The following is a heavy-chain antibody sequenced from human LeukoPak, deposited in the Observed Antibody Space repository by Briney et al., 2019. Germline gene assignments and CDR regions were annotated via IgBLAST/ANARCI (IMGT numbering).Heavy chain of an antibody. Sequence: GRSLRLSCAASGFSFSTYGMHWVRQAPGKGLEWVAVIWYDGSNKYYADSVKGRFTISRDNSKNTLYLHMNSLRAEDTAVYYCARDWGVWQCCDYWGQGTLVTVSS. V-gene: IGHV3-33*01. CDR1: GFSFSTYG. CDR2: IWYDGSNK. D-gene: IGHD6-19*01. J-gene: IGHJ4*02. CDR3: ARDWGVWQCCDY.